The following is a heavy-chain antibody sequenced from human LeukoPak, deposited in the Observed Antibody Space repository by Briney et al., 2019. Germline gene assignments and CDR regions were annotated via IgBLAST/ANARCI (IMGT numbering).Heavy chain of an antibody. D-gene: IGHD2/OR15-2a*01. CDR1: GGSISSYY. J-gene: IGHJ4*02. CDR2: IHFSGST. CDR3: ARHRNFFDY. Sequence: PSETLSLTCSVSGGSISSYYWGWIRQPPGRGLDYIGFIHFSGSTNYNPSLEGRVTISADTSTNQFSLKLNSVTAADTAVYYCARHRNFFDYWGQGILVTVSS. V-gene: IGHV4-59*01.